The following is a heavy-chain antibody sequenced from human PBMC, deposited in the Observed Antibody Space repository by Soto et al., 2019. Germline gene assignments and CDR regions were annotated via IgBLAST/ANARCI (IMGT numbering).Heavy chain of an antibody. J-gene: IGHJ6*02. CDR1: GGSISSGGYY. CDR2: IYYSGST. CDR3: ARVIGDPGKYCSGGSCSHYYYYGMDV. D-gene: IGHD2-15*01. Sequence: QVQLQESGPGLVKPSQTLSLTCTVSGGSISSGGYYWSWIRQHPGKGLEWIGYIYYSGSTYYNPSLKSRVTISVDTSKNQFSLKLSSVTAADTAVYYCARVIGDPGKYCSGGSCSHYYYYGMDVWGQGTTVTVSS. V-gene: IGHV4-31*03.